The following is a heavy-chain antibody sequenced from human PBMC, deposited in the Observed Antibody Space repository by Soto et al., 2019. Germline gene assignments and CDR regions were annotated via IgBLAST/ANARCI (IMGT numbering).Heavy chain of an antibody. J-gene: IGHJ6*02. Sequence: SLRLSCAASGFTCSDYYMSWIRQAPGKGLEWISYISGSGSVTYYADSVKGRFTVSRDNAKNSLYLQVNSLRAEDTAVYYCAREDTGDCTGTSCSNYDYYGVDVWGQGTSVTVSS. CDR1: GFTCSDYY. CDR2: ISGSGSVT. D-gene: IGHD2-2*01. V-gene: IGHV3-11*01. CDR3: AREDTGDCTGTSCSNYDYYGVDV.